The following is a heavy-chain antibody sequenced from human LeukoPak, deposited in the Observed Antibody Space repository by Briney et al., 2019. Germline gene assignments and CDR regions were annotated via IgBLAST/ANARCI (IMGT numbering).Heavy chain of an antibody. CDR2: IGGGGVTT. Sequence: GGSLRLSCAASGFTFNNYAMNWVRQAPGKGLEWVSSIGGGGVTTIYAESVQGRFIVSRDNSKKTVYLQMNSLRAEDTAIYYCTKGGDSYGNPSPWGQGTLVIVSS. CDR3: TKGGDSYGNPSP. V-gene: IGHV3-23*01. D-gene: IGHD3-10*01. J-gene: IGHJ4*02. CDR1: GFTFNNYA.